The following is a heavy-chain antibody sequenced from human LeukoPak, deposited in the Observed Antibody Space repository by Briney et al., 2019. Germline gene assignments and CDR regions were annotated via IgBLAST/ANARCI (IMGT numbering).Heavy chain of an antibody. D-gene: IGHD5-24*01. J-gene: IGHJ3*02. Sequence: GGSLRLSCRASGFTFGDYAVNWVRQAPGKGLEGVGFIRSDAYGGTIQYDASVRGRFTISRDDSKTIAYLQMNSLKTEDTAVYYCARDISEMGAFDIWGLGTMVTVSS. V-gene: IGHV3-49*04. CDR2: IRSDAYGGTI. CDR1: GFTFGDYA. CDR3: ARDISEMGAFDI.